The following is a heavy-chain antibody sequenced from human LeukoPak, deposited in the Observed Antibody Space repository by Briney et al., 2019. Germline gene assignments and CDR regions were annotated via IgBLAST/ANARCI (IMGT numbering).Heavy chain of an antibody. CDR1: GYTFTGYY. CDR3: ARVGLGHRLGYCSGGSCYSGDYYYYYMDV. V-gene: IGHV1-2*02. Sequence: ASVKVSCKASGYTFTGYYMHWVRQAPGQGLEWMGWINPNSGGTNYAQKFQGRVTMTRDTSISTAYMELSRLRSDDTAVYYCARVGLGHRLGYCSGGSCYSGDYYYYYMDVWGTGTTVTVSS. CDR2: INPNSGGT. J-gene: IGHJ6*03. D-gene: IGHD2-15*01.